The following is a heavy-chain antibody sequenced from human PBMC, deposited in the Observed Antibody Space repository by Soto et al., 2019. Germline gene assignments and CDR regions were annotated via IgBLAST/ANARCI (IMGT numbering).Heavy chain of an antibody. D-gene: IGHD6-13*01. J-gene: IGHJ6*02. V-gene: IGHV1-46*01. CDR3: ARDVIAAAAPYYYGMDV. Sequence: GASVKVSCKASGYTFTSYYMHWVRQAPGQGLEWMGIINPSGGSTSYAQKFQGRVTMTRDTSTSTVYMELSSLRSEDTAVYYCARDVIAAAAPYYYGMDVWGQGTTVTVS. CDR1: GYTFTSYY. CDR2: INPSGGST.